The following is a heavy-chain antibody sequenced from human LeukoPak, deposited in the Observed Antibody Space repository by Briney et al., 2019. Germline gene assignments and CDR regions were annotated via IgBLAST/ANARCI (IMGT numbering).Heavy chain of an antibody. CDR3: ARVYYYDSSGYYHRSYYYYMDV. CDR1: GGSISSYY. D-gene: IGHD3-22*01. V-gene: IGHV4-59*01. J-gene: IGHJ6*03. CDR2: IYYSGST. Sequence: PSETLSLTCTVSGGSISSYYWSWIRQPPGKGLEWIGYIYYSGSTNYNPSLKSRVTISVDTSKNQFSLKLSSVTAADTAVYYCARVYYYDSSGYYHRSYYYYMDVWGKGTTVTISS.